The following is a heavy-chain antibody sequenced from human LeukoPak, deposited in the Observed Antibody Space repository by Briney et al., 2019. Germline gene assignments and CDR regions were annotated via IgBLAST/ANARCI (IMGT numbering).Heavy chain of an antibody. CDR3: ARPTTVTTISADAFDI. V-gene: IGHV3-23*01. CDR1: GFTFSSYA. CDR2: ISGSGGST. Sequence: PGGSLRLSCAASGFTFSSYAMSWVRQAPGKGLEWVSVISGSGGSTYYADSVKGRFTISRDNSKNTLYLQMNSLRAEDTAVYYCARPTTVTTISADAFDIWGQGTMVTVSS. J-gene: IGHJ3*02. D-gene: IGHD4-17*01.